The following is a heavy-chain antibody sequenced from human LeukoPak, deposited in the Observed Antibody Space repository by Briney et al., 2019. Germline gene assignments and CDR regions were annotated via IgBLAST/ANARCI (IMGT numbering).Heavy chain of an antibody. CDR3: ARVRRSSSWKPAPYYFDY. J-gene: IGHJ4*02. Sequence: PSETLSLTCAVYGGSFSGYYWSWIRQPPGKGLEWIGEINHSGSTNYNPSLKSRVTISVDTSKNQFSLKLSSVTAADTAVNYCARVRRSSSWKPAPYYFDYWGQGTLVTVSS. D-gene: IGHD6-13*01. CDR2: INHSGST. CDR1: GGSFSGYY. V-gene: IGHV4-34*01.